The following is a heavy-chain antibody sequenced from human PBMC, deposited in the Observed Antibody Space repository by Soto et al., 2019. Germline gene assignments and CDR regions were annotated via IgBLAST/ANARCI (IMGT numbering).Heavy chain of an antibody. CDR1: GGSISSYY. CDR3: ARAVDYYGMDV. J-gene: IGHJ6*02. V-gene: IGHV4-59*01. D-gene: IGHD2-2*01. CDR2: IYYSGST. Sequence: SETLSLTCTVSGGSISSYYWSWIRQPPGKGLEWIGYIYYSGSTNYNPSLKSRVTISVDTSKNQFSLKLSSVTAADPAVYYCARAVDYYGMDVWGQGTTVTVSS.